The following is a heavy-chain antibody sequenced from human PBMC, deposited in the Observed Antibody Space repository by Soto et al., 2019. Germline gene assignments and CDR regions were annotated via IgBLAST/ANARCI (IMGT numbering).Heavy chain of an antibody. CDR3: ARDPFRNYDFWSGYYRPPKANYYYYYMDV. CDR2: INAGNGNT. CDR1: GYTFTSYA. V-gene: IGHV1-3*01. J-gene: IGHJ6*03. Sequence: ASVKVSCKASGYTFTSYAMHWVRQAPGQRLEWMGWINAGNGNTKYSQKFQGRVTITRDTSASTAYMELSSLRSEDTAVYYCARDPFRNYDFWSGYYRPPKANYYYYYMDVWGKGTTVTVSS. D-gene: IGHD3-3*01.